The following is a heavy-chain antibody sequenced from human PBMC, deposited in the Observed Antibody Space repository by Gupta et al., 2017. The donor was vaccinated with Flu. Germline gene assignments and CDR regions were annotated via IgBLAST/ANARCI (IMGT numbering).Heavy chain of an antibody. CDR3: ARGHWAN. Sequence: EVQLVESGGGLVQPGGSLRLSCAASGFTLSSYDMSWVRQAPGRGLEVVSFISSRGVTYYGDPVRGRFTISRDNAKNSLYLEMSGLRDEDTAVYYCARGHWANWGQGTLVTVSS. CDR1: GFTLSSYD. J-gene: IGHJ4*02. D-gene: IGHD3-16*01. CDR2: ISSRGVT. V-gene: IGHV3-48*03.